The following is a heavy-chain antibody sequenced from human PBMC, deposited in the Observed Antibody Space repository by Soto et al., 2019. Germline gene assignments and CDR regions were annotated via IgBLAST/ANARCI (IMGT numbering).Heavy chain of an antibody. D-gene: IGHD3-3*01. Sequence: QMQLVQSGAEVKKPGSSVKVSCKASGGTLSSFINYPINWVRQAPGQGLEWMGGIVPNVGTVNYAQKFQGRVTITADKSTGTAYMELSSLRSEDTALYYCVRRDTSGFFRYFDNWGQGTLVTVSS. J-gene: IGHJ4*02. CDR2: IVPNVGTV. V-gene: IGHV1-69*06. CDR3: VRRDTSGFFRYFDN. CDR1: GGTLSSFINYP.